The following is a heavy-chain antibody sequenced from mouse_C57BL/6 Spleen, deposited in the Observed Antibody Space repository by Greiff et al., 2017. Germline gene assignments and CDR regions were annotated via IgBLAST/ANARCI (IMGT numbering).Heavy chain of an antibody. CDR2: IRNKANGYTT. V-gene: IGHV7-3*01. J-gene: IGHJ4*01. CDR3: ARYYGYDDYAMDY. D-gene: IGHD2-2*01. CDR1: GFTFTDYY. Sequence: EVNVVESGGGLVQPGGSLSLSCAASGFTFTDYYMSWVRQPPGKALEWLGFIRNKANGYTTEYSASVKGRFTISRDNSQSILYLQMNALRAEDSATYYCARYYGYDDYAMDYWGQGTSVTVSS.